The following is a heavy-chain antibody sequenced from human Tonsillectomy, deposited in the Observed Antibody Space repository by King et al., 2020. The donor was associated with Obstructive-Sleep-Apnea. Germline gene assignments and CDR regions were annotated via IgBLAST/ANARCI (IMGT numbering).Heavy chain of an antibody. D-gene: IGHD6-19*01. Sequence: QLVQSGGGLVQPGGSLRLSCSASGFTFSSYAMHWVRQAPGKGLEYVSAIRSNGGSTYYADSVKGRFTISRDTSKNTLYLQMSRLRAEDTAVYYCVKDLRVAVAGPGEDFDIWGQGTMVTVSS. V-gene: IGHV3-64D*09. CDR1: GFTFSSYA. CDR2: IRSNGGST. J-gene: IGHJ3*02. CDR3: VKDLRVAVAGPGEDFDI.